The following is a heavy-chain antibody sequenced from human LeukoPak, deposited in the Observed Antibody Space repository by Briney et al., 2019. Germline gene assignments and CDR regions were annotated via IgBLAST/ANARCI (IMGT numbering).Heavy chain of an antibody. D-gene: IGHD3-10*01. V-gene: IGHV3-23*01. J-gene: IGHJ4*02. Sequence: GGSLRLSCAASGFTFSSYAMSWVRQAPGKGLEWVPAISGSGGSTYYADSVKGRFTISRDNSKNTLYLQMNSLRAEDTAVYYCAKDRGGLLWFGELWAFDYWGQGTLVTVSS. CDR3: AKDRGGLLWFGELWAFDY. CDR2: ISGSGGST. CDR1: GFTFSSYA.